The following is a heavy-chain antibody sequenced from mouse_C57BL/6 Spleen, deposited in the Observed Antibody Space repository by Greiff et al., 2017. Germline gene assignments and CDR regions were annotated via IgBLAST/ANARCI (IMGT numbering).Heavy chain of an antibody. D-gene: IGHD1-1*01. V-gene: IGHV1-55*01. Sequence: QVQLQQPGAELVKPGASVKMSCKASGYTFTSYWITWVKQRPGQGLEWIGDIYPGSGNTNYNEKFKSKATLTVDPSSSTAYMQLSSLTSEDSAVYYCARHNYGSSYGAMDYWGQGTSVTVSS. CDR2: IYPGSGNT. J-gene: IGHJ4*01. CDR1: GYTFTSYW. CDR3: ARHNYGSSYGAMDY.